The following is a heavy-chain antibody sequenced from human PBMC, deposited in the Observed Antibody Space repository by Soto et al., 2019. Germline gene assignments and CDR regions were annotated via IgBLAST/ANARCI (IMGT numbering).Heavy chain of an antibody. CDR1: GGSISSYY. D-gene: IGHD6-19*01. CDR3: ARAIPVAGIIRDYYGMDV. Sequence: PSETLSLTCTVSGGSISSYYWSWIRQPPGKGLEWIGYIYYSGSTNYNPSLKSRVTISVDTSKNQFSLKLSSVTAADTAVYSCARAIPVAGIIRDYYGMDVWGQGTTVTVSS. CDR2: IYYSGST. V-gene: IGHV4-59*01. J-gene: IGHJ6*02.